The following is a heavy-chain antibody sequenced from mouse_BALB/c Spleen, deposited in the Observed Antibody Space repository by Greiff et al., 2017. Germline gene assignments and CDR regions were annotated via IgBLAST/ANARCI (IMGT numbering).Heavy chain of an antibody. J-gene: IGHJ2*01. Sequence: EVKLVESGGGLVKPGGSLKLSCAASGFTFSSYAMSWVRQTPEKRLEWVASISSGGSTYYPDSVKGRFTISRDNARNILYLQMSSLRSEDTAMYYCARDPYRYDYFDYWGQGTTLTVSS. CDR2: ISSGGST. D-gene: IGHD2-14*01. CDR3: ARDPYRYDYFDY. V-gene: IGHV5-6-5*01. CDR1: GFTFSSYA.